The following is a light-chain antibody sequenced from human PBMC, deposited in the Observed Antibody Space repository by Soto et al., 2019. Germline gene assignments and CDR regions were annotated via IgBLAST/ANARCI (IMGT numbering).Light chain of an antibody. CDR2: TNT. V-gene: IGLV1-44*01. CDR3: AAWDDTFYV. CDR1: SSNIGSNP. J-gene: IGLJ1*01. Sequence: QSVLTQPPSASGTPGQSVTISCSGGSSNIGSNPVSWYQHVPGTAPKLLIHTNTQRPLGVPVRFSGSKSGTSAFLAISGLQSEDEADYYCAAWDDTFYVFGSGTKLTVL.